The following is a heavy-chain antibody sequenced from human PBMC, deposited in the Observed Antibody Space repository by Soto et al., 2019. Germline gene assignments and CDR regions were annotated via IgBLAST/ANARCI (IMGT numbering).Heavy chain of an antibody. J-gene: IGHJ5*02. D-gene: IGHD3-3*01. Sequence: AETLSLTCAVYGGSFSGYYWNWIRQPPGKGLEWIGEIGHSGYTNYNPSLKSRVTISVDTSKNQYSLRLTSVTAADTAVYYCARVRDWFDPWGQGTLVTVSS. CDR3: ARVRDWFDP. CDR1: GGSFSGYY. V-gene: IGHV4-34*01. CDR2: IGHSGYT.